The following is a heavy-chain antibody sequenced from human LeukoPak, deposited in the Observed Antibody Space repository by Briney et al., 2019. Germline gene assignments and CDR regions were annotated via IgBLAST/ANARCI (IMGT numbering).Heavy chain of an antibody. V-gene: IGHV1-18*01. CDR1: GYTFTSYG. D-gene: IGHD3-22*01. J-gene: IGHJ4*02. CDR2: ISAYNGNT. Sequence: ASVKVSCKASGYTFTSYGISWVRQAPGQGLEWMGWISAYNGNTNYAQKLQGRVTMTTDTSTSTAYMELRSLRSEDTAVYYCARSPNYYDSSGYDYWGQGTLVTVSS. CDR3: ARSPNYYDSSGYDY.